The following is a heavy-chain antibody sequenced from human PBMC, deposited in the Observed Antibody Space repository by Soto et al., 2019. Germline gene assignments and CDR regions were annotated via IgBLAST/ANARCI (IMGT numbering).Heavy chain of an antibody. J-gene: IGHJ3*02. CDR2: MSYDGINI. CDR3: ARALCCGSYYNALDI. CDR1: GFSFSNYV. V-gene: IGHV3-30-3*01. Sequence: GGSLRLSCAASGFSFSNYVMHWVRQAPGKGLEWVAVMSYDGINIYYAGSVEGRFTISRDNSKNTLYLQMNSLRAEDTAVYYCARALCCGSYYNALDIWGQGTMVTVSS. D-gene: IGHD1-26*01.